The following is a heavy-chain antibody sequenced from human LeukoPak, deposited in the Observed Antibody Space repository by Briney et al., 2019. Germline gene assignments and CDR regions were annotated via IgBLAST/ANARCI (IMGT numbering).Heavy chain of an antibody. D-gene: IGHD3-10*01. CDR1: GFTFSSYW. CDR2: IKQDGSEK. J-gene: IGHJ4*02. CDR3: AREGPDVLLWFGESQGDY. Sequence: GGSLRLXCAASGFTFSSYWMSWVRQAPGKGLEWVANIKQDGSEKYYVDSVKGRFTISRDNAKNSLYLQMNSLRAEDTAVYYCAREGPDVLLWFGESQGDYWGQGTLVTVSS. V-gene: IGHV3-7*01.